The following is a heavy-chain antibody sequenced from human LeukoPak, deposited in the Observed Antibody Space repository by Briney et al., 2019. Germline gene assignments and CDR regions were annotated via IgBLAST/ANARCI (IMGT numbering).Heavy chain of an antibody. D-gene: IGHD4-17*01. CDR2: IYYSGST. V-gene: IGHV4-59*01. Sequence: PSETLSLTCTVSGGSISSYYWSWIRQPPGKGLEWIGYIYYSGSTNYNPSLKSQVTISVDTSKNQFSLKLSSVTAADTAVYYCAGFYGDYYYYYMDVWGKGTTVTVSS. CDR1: GGSISSYY. CDR3: AGFYGDYYYYYMDV. J-gene: IGHJ6*03.